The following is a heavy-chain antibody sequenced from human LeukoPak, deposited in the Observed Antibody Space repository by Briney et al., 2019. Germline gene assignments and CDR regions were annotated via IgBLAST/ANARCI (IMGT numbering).Heavy chain of an antibody. Sequence: PSETLSLTCIVSGGSISGYYWGWIRQPPGEALEWIGSIYHSGYTYYNPSLKSRVTISVDTSKSQFSLKLSSVTAADTAVYYCARSSMFRGVTVDYWGQGTLVTVSS. D-gene: IGHD3-10*01. V-gene: IGHV4-39*01. J-gene: IGHJ4*02. CDR3: ARSSMFRGVTVDY. CDR1: GGSISGYY. CDR2: IYHSGYT.